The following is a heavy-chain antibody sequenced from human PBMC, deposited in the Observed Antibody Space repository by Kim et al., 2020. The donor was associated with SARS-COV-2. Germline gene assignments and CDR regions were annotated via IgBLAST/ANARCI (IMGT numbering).Heavy chain of an antibody. J-gene: IGHJ6*02. CDR1: GYTFTSYY. Sequence: ASVKVSCKASGYTFTSYYMHWVRQAPGQGLEWMGIINPSGGSTSYAQKFQGRVTMTRDTSTSTVYMELSSLRSEDTAVYYCARDLTTTDGYRDYYYGMDVGRQGTTVTVSS. CDR2: INPSGGST. V-gene: IGHV1-46*01. D-gene: IGHD5-12*01. CDR3: ARDLTTTDGYRDYYYGMDV.